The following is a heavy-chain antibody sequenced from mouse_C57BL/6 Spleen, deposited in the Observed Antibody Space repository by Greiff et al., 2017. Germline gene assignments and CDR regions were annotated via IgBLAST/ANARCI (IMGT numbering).Heavy chain of an antibody. J-gene: IGHJ2*01. CDR2: IDPSDSET. D-gene: IGHD1-1*01. Sequence: QVQLQQPGAELVRPGSSVTLSCKASGYTFTSYWMHWVKQKPIQGLEWIGNIDPSDSETHYTQKFKDKATLTVDKSSSTAYMQLSSLTSEDSAVYYCARFPLYYGSSPFGCWGQGTTLTVSS. CDR1: GYTFTSYW. V-gene: IGHV1-52*01. CDR3: ARFPLYYGSSPFGC.